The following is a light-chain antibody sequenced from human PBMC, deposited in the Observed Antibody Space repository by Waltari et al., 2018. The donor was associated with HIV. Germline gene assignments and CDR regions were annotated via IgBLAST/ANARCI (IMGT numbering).Light chain of an antibody. CDR3: GTWVRSLSAGV. V-gene: IGLV1-51*02. CDR2: ETN. CDR1: SSSMGNHN. J-gene: IGLJ2*01. Sequence: QSVLTQPPSVSAAPGPKVSISCSVSSSSMGNHNLSWYQQHPGTPPNLPIYETNKRPSGIPGPVSVSKSGTSATLGITGLQTGDEADYDCGTWVRSLSAGVFG.